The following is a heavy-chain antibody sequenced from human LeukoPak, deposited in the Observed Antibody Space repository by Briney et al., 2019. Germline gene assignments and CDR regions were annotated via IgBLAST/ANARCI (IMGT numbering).Heavy chain of an antibody. D-gene: IGHD3-22*01. J-gene: IGHJ4*02. Sequence: GGSLRLSCSASGFTFKNYALHWVRQAPGKGLEYVSGINVDGASTYYADSVKGRFTISRDNSKNTLYLQMNSLRAEDTAVYFCAKRDSRGNYYFDYWGQGTLVTVSS. CDR2: INVDGAST. CDR1: GFTFKNYA. V-gene: IGHV3-64*04. CDR3: AKRDSRGNYYFDY.